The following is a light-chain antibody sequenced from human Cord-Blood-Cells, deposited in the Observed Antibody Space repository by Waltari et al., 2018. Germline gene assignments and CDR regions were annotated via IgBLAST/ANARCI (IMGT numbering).Light chain of an antibody. CDR2: DAS. Sequence: EIVLTQSPATLSVSPGERATLSCRARQSVSSYLAWYQQKPGQAPRLLIYDASNRATGVPARFSGSGSGTDFTLTISSLEPEDFAVYYCHQRSNWPPFTFGPGTKVDIK. J-gene: IGKJ3*01. V-gene: IGKV3-11*01. CDR1: QSVSSY. CDR3: HQRSNWPPFT.